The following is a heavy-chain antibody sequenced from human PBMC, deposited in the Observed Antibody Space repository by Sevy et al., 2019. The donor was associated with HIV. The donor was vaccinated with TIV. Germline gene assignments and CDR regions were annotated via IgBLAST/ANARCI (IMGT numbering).Heavy chain of an antibody. V-gene: IGHV1-69*04. D-gene: IGHD5-18*01. Sequence: ASVKVSCKASGGTFSSYAISWVRQAPGQGLEWMGRIIPILGIANYAQKFQGRVTITADKSTSTAYMELSSLRSEDTAVYYCVKTAMVTCYFDYWGQGTLVTVSS. CDR1: GGTFSSYA. CDR3: VKTAMVTCYFDY. J-gene: IGHJ4*02. CDR2: IIPILGIA.